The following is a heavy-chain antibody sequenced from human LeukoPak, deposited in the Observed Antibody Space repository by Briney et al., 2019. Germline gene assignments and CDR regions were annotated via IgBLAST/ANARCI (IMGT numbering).Heavy chain of an antibody. CDR1: GYTFTSYG. V-gene: IGHV1-18*01. CDR2: ISAYNGNT. D-gene: IGHD3-22*01. CDR3: ARDPRLYYYDSSGPYYFDY. Sequence: ASVKVSCKASGYTFTSYGISWVRQAPGQGLEWMGWISAYNGNTNYAQKLQGRVTMTTDTSTSTAYMELRSLRSDDTAVYYCARDPRLYYYDSSGPYYFDYWGQGTLVTVSS. J-gene: IGHJ4*02.